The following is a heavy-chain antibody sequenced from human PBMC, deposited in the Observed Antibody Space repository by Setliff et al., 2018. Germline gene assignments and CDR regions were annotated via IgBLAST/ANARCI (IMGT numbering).Heavy chain of an antibody. CDR3: ARDGVSYAMDV. CDR2: INPDGSER. V-gene: IGHV3-7*01. CDR1: GFTFSSFW. Sequence: PGGSLRLSCAASGFTFSSFWMSWVRQAPGKGLEWVANINPDGSERYTVDFLRGRFTISRDNGKTLVFLQMNSLKVEDTAVYSCARDGVSYAMDVWGHGTTVTVSS. J-gene: IGHJ6*02.